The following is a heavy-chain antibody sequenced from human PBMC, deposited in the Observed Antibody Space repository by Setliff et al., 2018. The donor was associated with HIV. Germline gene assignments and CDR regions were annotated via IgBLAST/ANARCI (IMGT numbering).Heavy chain of an antibody. CDR1: GYSMSGGYN. V-gene: IGHV4-38-2*02. CDR2: IYHVGAT. CDR3: VTTDYFYGRNNFEY. J-gene: IGHJ4*02. Sequence: SETLSLTCTVSGYSMSGGYNWGWIRQSPEKGLEWIRNIYHVGATYYNPSLKSRVTLSVDPSKSQFSLKLTSVTAADTALYYCVTTDYFYGRNNFEYWGQGALVTVSS. D-gene: IGHD3-10*01.